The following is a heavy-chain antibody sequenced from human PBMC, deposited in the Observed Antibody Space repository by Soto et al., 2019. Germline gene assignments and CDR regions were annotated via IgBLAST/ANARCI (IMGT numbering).Heavy chain of an antibody. Sequence: SATLSLTCTFACFSILSYYWRWIRQPAGPGLEWIGRIYTSGSTNYNPSLKSRVTMSVDTSKNQFSLKLSSVTAADTAVYYCARVMEDADSSGYQNWFDAWGRVILVTV. D-gene: IGHD3-22*01. CDR3: ARVMEDADSSGYQNWFDA. CDR2: IYTSGST. J-gene: IGHJ5*02. V-gene: IGHV4-4*07. CDR1: CFSILSYY.